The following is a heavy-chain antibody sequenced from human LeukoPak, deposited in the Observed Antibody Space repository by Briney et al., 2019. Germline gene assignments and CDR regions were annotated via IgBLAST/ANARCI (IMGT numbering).Heavy chain of an antibody. J-gene: IGHJ3*02. D-gene: IGHD2-15*01. Sequence: SETLSLTCTVSGGSISSYYWSWIRQPPGKGLEWIGYIYYSGSTNYNPSLKSRVTISADTSKKQFSLNLRSVTAADTAVYYCARHGPPSCSGGSCYSGAFDIWGRGTMVTVSS. CDR3: ARHGPPSCSGGSCYSGAFDI. CDR1: GGSISSYY. CDR2: IYYSGST. V-gene: IGHV4-59*08.